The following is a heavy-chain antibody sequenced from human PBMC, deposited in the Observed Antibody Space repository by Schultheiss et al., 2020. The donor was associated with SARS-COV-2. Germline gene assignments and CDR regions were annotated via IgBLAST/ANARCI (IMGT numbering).Heavy chain of an antibody. CDR2: ISPHNGNT. CDR1: GYTFISYG. CDR3: ARGSHGDSHDY. V-gene: IGHV1-18*01. D-gene: IGHD4-17*01. Sequence: ASVKVSCKASGYTFISYGISWVRQAPGQGLEWMGWISPHNGNTDYAQNLQGRVTMTTDTSTSTAYMELRSLSSDDTAVYYCARGSHGDSHDYWGQGTLVTVSS. J-gene: IGHJ4*02.